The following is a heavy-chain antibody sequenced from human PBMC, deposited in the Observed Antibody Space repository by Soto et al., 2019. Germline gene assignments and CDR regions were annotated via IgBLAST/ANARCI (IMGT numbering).Heavy chain of an antibody. D-gene: IGHD6-19*01. CDR1: GYTFTSYG. J-gene: IGHJ6*02. Sequence: GASVKVSCKASGYTFTSYGISWVRQAPGQGLEWMGWISAYNGNTNYAQKLQGRVTMTTDTSTSTAYMELRSLRSDDTAVYYCARDAVAGTSAYYGMDVWGQGTTVTVSS. CDR3: ARDAVAGTSAYYGMDV. V-gene: IGHV1-18*01. CDR2: ISAYNGNT.